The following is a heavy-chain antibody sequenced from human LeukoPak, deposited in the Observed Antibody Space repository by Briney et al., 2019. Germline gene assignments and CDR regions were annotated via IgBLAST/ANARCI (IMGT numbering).Heavy chain of an antibody. Sequence: SETLSLTCAVSGYSISSGYYWGWIRQPPGKGLEWIGSIYHSGSTYYNPSLKSRVTISVDTSKNQFSLKLSSATAADTAVYYCARCEYQLLSDPWGQGTLVTVSS. CDR3: ARCEYQLLSDP. CDR1: GYSISSGYY. V-gene: IGHV4-38-2*01. J-gene: IGHJ5*02. CDR2: IYHSGST. D-gene: IGHD2-2*01.